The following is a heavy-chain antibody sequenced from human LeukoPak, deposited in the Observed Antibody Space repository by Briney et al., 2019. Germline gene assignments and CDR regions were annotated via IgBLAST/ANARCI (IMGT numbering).Heavy chain of an antibody. V-gene: IGHV3-23*01. J-gene: IGHJ4*02. Sequence: GGSLRLSCAASGFTFSGNAMSWVRQAPGRGLEWVSVVSGAGGSAYYADSVKGRFTISRDNSKNTLYLQLTSLRVEDTALYYCARNRGSGWQHYFDNWGQGTVVTVSS. CDR2: VSGAGGSA. CDR1: GFTFSGNA. CDR3: ARNRGSGWQHYFDN. D-gene: IGHD6-19*01.